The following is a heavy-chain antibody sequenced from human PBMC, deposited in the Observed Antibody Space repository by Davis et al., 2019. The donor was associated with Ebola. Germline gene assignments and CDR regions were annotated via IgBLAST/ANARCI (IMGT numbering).Heavy chain of an antibody. J-gene: IGHJ4*02. V-gene: IGHV3-73*01. CDR3: TTDARGLL. D-gene: IGHD2-2*01. CDR2: IRSKANSYAT. Sequence: PGGSLRLSCAASGFTFSGSAMHWVRQASGKGLEWVGRIRSKANSYATAYAASVKGRFTISRDDSKNTLYLQMNSLKTEDTAVYYCTTDARGLLWGQGTLVTVSS. CDR1: GFTFSGSA.